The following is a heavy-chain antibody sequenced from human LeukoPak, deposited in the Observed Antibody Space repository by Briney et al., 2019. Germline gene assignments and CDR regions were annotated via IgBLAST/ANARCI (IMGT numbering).Heavy chain of an antibody. Sequence: ASVKVSCKASGYTFTNYGVSWVRQAPGQGLEWMGWISAYNGNINYAQKLQGRVTMTTDTSTSTAYMEVRSLRSDDTAVYYCARDLTRNGIAATGGLSDWGQGTLVTVS. D-gene: IGHD6-13*01. V-gene: IGHV1-18*01. CDR3: ARDLTRNGIAATGGLSD. CDR2: ISAYNGNI. CDR1: GYTFTNYG. J-gene: IGHJ4*02.